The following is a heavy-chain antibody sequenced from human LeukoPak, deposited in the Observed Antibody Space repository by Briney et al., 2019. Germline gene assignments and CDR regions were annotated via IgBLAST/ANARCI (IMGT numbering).Heavy chain of an antibody. CDR3: ARDYDHCGGDC. CDR1: GFTFSSYS. D-gene: IGHD2-21*01. Sequence: GGSLRLSCAASGFTFSSYSMNWVRQAPGKGLEWVSSISSSSSYIYYADSVKGRFTISRDNSKNTLYLQMNSLRAEDTAVYYCARDYDHCGGDCFGQGTLVTVSS. CDR2: ISSSSSYI. V-gene: IGHV3-21*01. J-gene: IGHJ4*02.